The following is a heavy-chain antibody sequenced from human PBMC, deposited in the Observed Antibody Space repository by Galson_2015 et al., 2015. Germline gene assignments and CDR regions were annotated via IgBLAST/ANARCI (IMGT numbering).Heavy chain of an antibody. CDR3: TKAAAGYCTVPAVNWSDV. Sequence: SLRLSCAASGFTFSNYWMHWVRQAPGKGLEWVARVNRDGTETSYEDSVKGRFTISRDNAKNTLYLQMNSLTAEDTAIYYCTKAAAGYCTVPAVNWSDVWGQGALVTVSS. D-gene: IGHD2-8*02. CDR1: GFTFSNYW. V-gene: IGHV3-74*01. CDR2: VNRDGTET. J-gene: IGHJ5*02.